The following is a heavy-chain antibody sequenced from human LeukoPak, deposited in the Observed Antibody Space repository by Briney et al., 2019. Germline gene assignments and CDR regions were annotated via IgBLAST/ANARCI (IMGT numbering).Heavy chain of an antibody. V-gene: IGHV3-30*03. CDR1: GFTFSSYG. CDR2: ISYDGSNK. D-gene: IGHD3-10*01. J-gene: IGHJ5*02. Sequence: GGSLRLSCAASGFTFSSYGMHWVRQAPGKGLEWVAVISYDGSNKYYADSVKGRFTISRDNAKNSLYLQMNSLRAEDTAVYYCARDSAGFGDSHWFDPWGQGTLVTVSS. CDR3: ARDSAGFGDSHWFDP.